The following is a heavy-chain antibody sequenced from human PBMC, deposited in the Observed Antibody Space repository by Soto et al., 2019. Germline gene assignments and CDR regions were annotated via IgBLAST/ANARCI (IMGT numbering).Heavy chain of an antibody. D-gene: IGHD2-15*01. CDR1: GFTLSTYL. CDR3: ARTFVDGMAGFGP. CDR2: ISSGGTYT. Sequence: EVQLVESGGGLVQPGGSLRLSCAASGFTLSTYLMHWVRQVPGKGLVWVSRISSGGTYTNYADSVKGRFTISRDSARNTLFLQMNYLTGEDTAVYYCARTFVDGMAGFGPWGQGTLVTVSS. J-gene: IGHJ5*02. V-gene: IGHV3-74*01.